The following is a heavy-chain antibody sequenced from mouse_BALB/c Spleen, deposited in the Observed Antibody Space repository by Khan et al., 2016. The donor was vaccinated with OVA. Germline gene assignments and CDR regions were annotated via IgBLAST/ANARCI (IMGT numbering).Heavy chain of an antibody. Sequence: EVQLQESGPGLVKPSQSLSLTCSVTGYSITSGYFWNWIRQFPGNRLEWMGYIRSDGGNNYTPSLKNRISISRDTSKNQVFLKLNSVTTEDTATYYCARGGSSGPAWFAYWGQGTLVTVSA. CDR3: ARGGSSGPAWFAY. CDR1: GYSITSGYF. CDR2: IRSDGGN. D-gene: IGHD3-1*01. J-gene: IGHJ3*01. V-gene: IGHV3-6*02.